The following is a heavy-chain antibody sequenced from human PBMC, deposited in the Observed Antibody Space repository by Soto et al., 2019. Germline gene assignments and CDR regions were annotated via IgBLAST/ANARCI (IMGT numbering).Heavy chain of an antibody. CDR1: GGSFSGYY. V-gene: IGHV4-34*01. CDR3: ARVVRVVVVAARNWFDP. Sequence: SETLSLTCAVYGGSFSGYYWSWIRQPPGKGLEWIGEINHSGSTNYNPSLKSRVTISVDTSKNQFSLKLSSVTAADTAVYYCARVVRVVVVAARNWFDPWGQGTLVTVSS. CDR2: INHSGST. J-gene: IGHJ5*02. D-gene: IGHD2-15*01.